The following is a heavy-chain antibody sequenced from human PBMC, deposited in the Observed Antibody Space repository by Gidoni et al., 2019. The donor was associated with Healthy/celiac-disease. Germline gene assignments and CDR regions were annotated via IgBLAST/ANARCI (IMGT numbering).Heavy chain of an antibody. CDR2: ISSSSSYT. CDR1: GFTFSDYY. Sequence: QVQLVESGGGLVKTGGSLRLSCAASGFTFSDYYMSWIRQAPGKGLEWVSYISSSSSYTNYADSVKGRFTISRDNAKNSLYLQMNSLRAEDTAVYYCARGQLRFLEWLSIDYWGQGTLVTVSS. CDR3: ARGQLRFLEWLSIDY. D-gene: IGHD3-3*01. J-gene: IGHJ4*02. V-gene: IGHV3-11*06.